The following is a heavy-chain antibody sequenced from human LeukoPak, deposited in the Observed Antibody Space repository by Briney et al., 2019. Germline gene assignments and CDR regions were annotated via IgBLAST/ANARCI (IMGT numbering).Heavy chain of an antibody. Sequence: GGSLRLSCAASGFAFDDHTMHWVRQSPGKGLEWVSLITWNSGHMSYLDSVKGRFTISRDNSKNSLYLQMTGLRPEDTALYYCAKEMFPTYYYDTTASAFDYWGQGTLVTVSS. CDR3: AKEMFPTYYYDTTASAFDY. J-gene: IGHJ4*02. V-gene: IGHV3-43*01. CDR1: GFAFDDHT. CDR2: ITWNSGHM. D-gene: IGHD3-22*01.